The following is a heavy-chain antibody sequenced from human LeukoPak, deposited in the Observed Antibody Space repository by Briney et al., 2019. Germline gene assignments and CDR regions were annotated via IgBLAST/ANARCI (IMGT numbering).Heavy chain of an antibody. Sequence: GGSLRLSCAASGFSFSASPMSWVRQPPGKGLEWVSAMNNGPGATFYRDSVRGRFTTSRDDSKSTLYLQMNSLRAEDTGTYYCAKTHYDLLDVWGQGTTVTVSS. CDR2: MNNGPGAT. V-gene: IGHV3-23*01. CDR1: GFSFSASP. D-gene: IGHD5-12*01. CDR3: AKTHYDLLDV. J-gene: IGHJ6*02.